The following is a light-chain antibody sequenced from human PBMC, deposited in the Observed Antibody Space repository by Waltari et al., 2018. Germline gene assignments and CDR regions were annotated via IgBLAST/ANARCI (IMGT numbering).Light chain of an antibody. V-gene: IGLV1-44*01. Sequence: QSVLTQPPSASGTPGQRVTISCSGSRSHIGSNTVNWYQQLPGTAPKRLIYSNNQRPSGVPDRFSGSKSGTSASLAISGLQSEDEADYYCAAWDDSLNGPVVFGGGTKLTVL. J-gene: IGLJ2*01. CDR2: SNN. CDR1: RSHIGSNT. CDR3: AAWDDSLNGPVV.